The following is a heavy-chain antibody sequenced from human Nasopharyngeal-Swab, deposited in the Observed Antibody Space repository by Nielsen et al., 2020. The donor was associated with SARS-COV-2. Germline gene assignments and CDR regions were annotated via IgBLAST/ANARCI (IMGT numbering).Heavy chain of an antibody. CDR2: IWYDGSNK. Sequence: GGSLRLSCAASGFTIRSYGLHWVRQAPGKGLEWVAVIWYDGSNKYYADSVKGRFTISRDNSKNTLYLQMNSLRAEDTAVYYCASETTVRDYGDYVAGGMDVWGQGTTVTVSS. CDR1: GFTIRSYG. CDR3: ASETTVRDYGDYVAGGMDV. V-gene: IGHV3-33*08. J-gene: IGHJ6*02. D-gene: IGHD4-17*01.